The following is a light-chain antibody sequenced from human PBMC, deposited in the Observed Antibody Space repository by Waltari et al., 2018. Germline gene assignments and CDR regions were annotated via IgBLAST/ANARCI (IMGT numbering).Light chain of an antibody. Sequence: NFMLTQPHSVSESPGKTVTISCTASSGSIASNHVQWHQRRPDSAPKTLIYEDNKKPSGVPDRFSGSIDSSSNPASLTISGLKTEDEADYYCQSFQNSQMVFGGGTKLTVL. CDR2: EDN. CDR3: QSFQNSQMV. CDR1: SGSIASNH. V-gene: IGLV6-57*02. J-gene: IGLJ3*02.